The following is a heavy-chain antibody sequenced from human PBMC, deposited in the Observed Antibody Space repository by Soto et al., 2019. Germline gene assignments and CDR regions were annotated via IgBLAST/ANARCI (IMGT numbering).Heavy chain of an antibody. CDR2: INSRSTNI. D-gene: IGHD4-17*01. J-gene: IGHJ4*02. CDR1: GFTLSTYS. CDR3: AGAYDSRDFRLDY. Sequence: GGTLRLSCATYGFTLSTYSINWLGQAPGRGLEWISYINSRSTNIYYADSVRGRFTISRDNAKNSLYLQMNSLRDEDTAVYYWAGAYDSRDFRLDYWGRGALVTVSS. V-gene: IGHV3-48*02.